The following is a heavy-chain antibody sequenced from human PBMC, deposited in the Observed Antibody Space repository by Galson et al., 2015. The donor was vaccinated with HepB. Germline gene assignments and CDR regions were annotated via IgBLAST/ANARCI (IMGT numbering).Heavy chain of an antibody. V-gene: IGHV3-48*01. CDR2: ISSSSSTI. CDR1: GFTFSSYS. CDR3: ARDSRYSYGNFDY. J-gene: IGHJ4*02. Sequence: SLRLSCAASGFTFSSYSMNWVRQAPGKGLEWVSYISSSSSTIYYADSVKGRFTISRDNAKNSLYLQMNSLRAEDTAVYYCARDSRYSYGNFDYWGQGTLVTVSS. D-gene: IGHD5-18*01.